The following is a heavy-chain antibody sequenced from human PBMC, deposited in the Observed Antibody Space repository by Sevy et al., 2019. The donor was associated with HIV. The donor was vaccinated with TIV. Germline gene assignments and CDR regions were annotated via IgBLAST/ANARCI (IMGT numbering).Heavy chain of an antibody. V-gene: IGHV3-7*01. Sequence: GGSLRLSCAASGSTFSSYWMSWVRQAPGKGLEWVATMKEDGSERNYVDSVKGRFTISRDNAKNSLYLQMNSLRAEDTAVYYCVREGVGGYSYSLDCWGQGTLVTVSS. J-gene: IGHJ4*02. D-gene: IGHD5-18*01. CDR1: GSTFSSYW. CDR2: MKEDGSER. CDR3: VREGVGGYSYSLDC.